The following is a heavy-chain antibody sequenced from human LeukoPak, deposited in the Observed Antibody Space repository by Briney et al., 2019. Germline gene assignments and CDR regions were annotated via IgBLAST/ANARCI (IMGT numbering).Heavy chain of an antibody. CDR1: GGSISSGGYF. CDR3: ARGSYGSGSYYYYGMDV. Sequence: SETPSLTCAVSGGSISSGGYFWSWIRQPPRKGPEWVGYIYHSGSTYYNPSLKSRVTISVDRSKNQFSLKLSSVTAADTAVYYCARGSYGSGSYYYYGMDVWGKGTTVTVSS. CDR2: IYHSGST. V-gene: IGHV4-30-2*01. J-gene: IGHJ6*04. D-gene: IGHD3-10*01.